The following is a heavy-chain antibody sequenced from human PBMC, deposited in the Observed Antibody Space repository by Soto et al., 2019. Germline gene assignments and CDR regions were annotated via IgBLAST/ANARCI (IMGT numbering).Heavy chain of an antibody. CDR1: GDTFSSYS. V-gene: IGHV1-69*08. Sequence: QAQLVQSGAEVKRPGSSVKVSCKASGDTFSSYSISWVRQAPGQGLEWMGRIIPMVGTPNYAQKFQGRVTFSADKSTSTAHMVLNSLISDDTAVYYCATDGGSTSSSAYNYFMDVWGKGTPVTVSS. J-gene: IGHJ6*03. D-gene: IGHD3-16*01. CDR3: ATDGGSTSSSAYNYFMDV. CDR2: IIPMVGTP.